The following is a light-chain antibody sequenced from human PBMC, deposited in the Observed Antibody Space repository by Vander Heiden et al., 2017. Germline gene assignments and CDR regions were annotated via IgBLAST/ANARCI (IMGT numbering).Light chain of an antibody. CDR2: WAS. CDR3: QQYYSTPQT. V-gene: IGKV4-1*01. CDR1: QSVLYSSNNKSY. Sequence: DIVITQSPAPLALSLGERATINCKSSQSVLYSSNNKSYLAWYQQKPGQPPKLLIYWASTRETGVPDRFSGSGSGTDFTLTISSLQAEDVAVYYCQQYYSTPQTFGQGTKVEIK. J-gene: IGKJ1*01.